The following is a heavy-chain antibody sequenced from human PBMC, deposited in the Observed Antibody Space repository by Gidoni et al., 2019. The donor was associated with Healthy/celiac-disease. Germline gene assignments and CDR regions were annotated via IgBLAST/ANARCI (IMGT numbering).Heavy chain of an antibody. Sequence: QVQLVESGGGVVQPGRSLRLSCAASGFPFSSYGMHWVRQAPGKGLGLVAVISYDGSNKYYADSVKGRFTISRDNSKNTLYLQMNSLRAEDTAVYYCAKGGHIVVVTAIFNDAFDIWGQGTMVTVSS. CDR1: GFPFSSYG. J-gene: IGHJ3*02. D-gene: IGHD2-21*02. CDR2: ISYDGSNK. CDR3: AKGGHIVVVTAIFNDAFDI. V-gene: IGHV3-30*18.